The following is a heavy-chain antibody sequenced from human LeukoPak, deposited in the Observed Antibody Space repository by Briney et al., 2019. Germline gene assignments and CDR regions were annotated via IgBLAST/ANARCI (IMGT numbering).Heavy chain of an antibody. CDR3: ARRDHGDYGEEY. D-gene: IGHD4-17*01. J-gene: IGHJ4*02. CDR1: GFTFSSYA. V-gene: IGHV3-23*01. CDR2: ISGSGGST. Sequence: GGSLRLSCAASGFTFSSYAMSWVRQAPGEGLEWVSHISGSGGSTYYADSVKGRFTISRDNAENSLSLQMNSLRAEDTAVYYCARRDHGDYGEEYWGQGTLVTVSS.